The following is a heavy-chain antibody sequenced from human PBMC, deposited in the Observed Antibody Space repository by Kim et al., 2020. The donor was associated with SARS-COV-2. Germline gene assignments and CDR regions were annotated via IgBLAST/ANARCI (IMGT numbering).Heavy chain of an antibody. V-gene: IGHV3-23*01. D-gene: IGHD3-22*01. CDR3: AKDSVVVIPYYFDY. Sequence: ADSVKGRFTISRDNAKNTLYLQMNSLRAEDTAVYYCAKDSVVVIPYYFDYWGQGTLVTVSS. J-gene: IGHJ4*02.